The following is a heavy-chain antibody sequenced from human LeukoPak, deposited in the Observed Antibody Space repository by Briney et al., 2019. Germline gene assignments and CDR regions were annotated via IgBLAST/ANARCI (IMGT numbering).Heavy chain of an antibody. V-gene: IGHV3-21*01. Sequence: GGSLRLSCAASGFTFSSYSMNWVRQAPGKGLEWVSSISSSSSYIYYADSVKGRFTISRDNAKNSLYLQMNSLRAEDTAVYYCARDKPNPLVGATLPDYWGQGTLVTVSS. J-gene: IGHJ4*02. CDR2: ISSSSSYI. CDR3: ARDKPNPLVGATLPDY. D-gene: IGHD1-26*01. CDR1: GFTFSSYS.